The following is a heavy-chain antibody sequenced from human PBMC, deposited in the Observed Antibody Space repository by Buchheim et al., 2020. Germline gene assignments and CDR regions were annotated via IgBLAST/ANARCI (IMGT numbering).Heavy chain of an antibody. CDR2: IYSGDNT. D-gene: IGHD1-26*01. Sequence: EVQLVESGGGLVQPGGSLRLSCAVSGFTVSGNYMSWVRQAPGKGLEWVAVIYSGDNTYYGDSVKGRFTIFRDNSKNTLYLQMNSLRAEDTAVYYCARRSGSGRYFYYGMDVWGQGTT. CDR3: ARRSGSGRYFYYGMDV. CDR1: GFTVSGNY. J-gene: IGHJ6*02. V-gene: IGHV3-66*01.